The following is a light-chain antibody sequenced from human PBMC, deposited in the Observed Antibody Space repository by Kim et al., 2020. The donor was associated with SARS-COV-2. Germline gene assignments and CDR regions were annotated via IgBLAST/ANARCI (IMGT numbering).Light chain of an antibody. CDR1: QGISSY. Sequence: ASPGDRVPITCRASQGISSYLAWYQQKPGKAPKLLIYAASTLQSGVPSRFSGSGSGTDFTLTISCLQSEDFATYYCQQYYSYPWTFGQGTKVDIK. CDR3: QQYYSYPWT. V-gene: IGKV1-8*01. J-gene: IGKJ1*01. CDR2: AAS.